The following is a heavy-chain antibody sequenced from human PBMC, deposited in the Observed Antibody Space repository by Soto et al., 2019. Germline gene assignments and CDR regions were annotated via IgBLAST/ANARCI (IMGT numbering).Heavy chain of an antibody. CDR3: VRGGGGGLFDP. CDR1: GFTFSSYA. Sequence: PGGSLRLSCAASGFTFSSYAMSWVRQAPGKGLEWVSSISGSGGGTYYADSVKGRFTISRDNAKRSLYLQMMSLTAEDTAIYYCVRGGGGGLFDPWGQGTMVTVSS. V-gene: IGHV3-23*01. D-gene: IGHD2-15*01. CDR2: ISGSGGGT. J-gene: IGHJ5*02.